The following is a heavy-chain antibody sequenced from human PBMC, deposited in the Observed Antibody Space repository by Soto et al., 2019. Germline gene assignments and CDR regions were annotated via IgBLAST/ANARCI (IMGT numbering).Heavy chain of an antibody. CDR1: GYTFTSYA. J-gene: IGHJ4*02. D-gene: IGHD3-22*01. V-gene: IGHV1-3*01. Sequence: QVQLVQSGAEGKKPGASVKVSCKASGYTFTSYAMHWVRQAPGQRLEWMGWINAGNGNTKYSQKFQGRVTITRDTSASTAYMELSSLRSEDTAVYYCARSIVVVTSFDYWGQGNLVTVSS. CDR2: INAGNGNT. CDR3: ARSIVVVTSFDY.